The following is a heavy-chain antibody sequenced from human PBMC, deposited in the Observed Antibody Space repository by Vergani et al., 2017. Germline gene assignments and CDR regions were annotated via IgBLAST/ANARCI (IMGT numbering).Heavy chain of an antibody. V-gene: IGHV4-61*02. D-gene: IGHD3-22*01. J-gene: IGHJ4*02. CDR3: SSNGYYCLDY. Sequence: QVQLQESGPGLVKPSQTLTLTCTVSGGSISSGSYFWSWIRQPAGKELEWLGRIYTSGSTNYNPSLKSRVTMSVDTSKNQFSLKLSSVTAADTAVYYCSSNGYYCLDYWGRGTLVTVSS. CDR2: IYTSGST. CDR1: GGSISSGSYF.